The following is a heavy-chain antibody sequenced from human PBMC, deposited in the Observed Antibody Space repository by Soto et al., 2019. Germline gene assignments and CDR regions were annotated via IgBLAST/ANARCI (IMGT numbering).Heavy chain of an antibody. CDR3: ARDPGLRWGYYYGMDV. D-gene: IGHD4-17*01. Sequence: PSETLSLTCTVSGGSISSGGYYRSCIRQHPGKGLEWIGYIYYSGSTYYNPSLKSRVTISVDTSKNQFSLKLSSVTAADTAVYYCARDPGLRWGYYYGMDVWGKGTTVT. J-gene: IGHJ6*04. CDR1: GGSISSGGYY. CDR2: IYYSGST. V-gene: IGHV4-31*03.